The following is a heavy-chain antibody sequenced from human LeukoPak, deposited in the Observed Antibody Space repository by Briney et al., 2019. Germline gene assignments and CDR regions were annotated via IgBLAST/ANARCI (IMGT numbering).Heavy chain of an antibody. CDR2: ISGSRGSI. CDR1: GFTFSTYA. Sequence: VGSLRLSCAASGFTFSTYAMHWVRQAPGKGLEWVSAISGSRGSIHNADSVNGRFTTSRDNSKNTLYLQMNSLRAEDTAVYYCAKDDKRREYYDSSGYIVCCFQHWGQGTLVTVSS. V-gene: IGHV3-23*01. D-gene: IGHD3-22*01. CDR3: AKDDKRREYYDSSGYIVCCFQH. J-gene: IGHJ1*01.